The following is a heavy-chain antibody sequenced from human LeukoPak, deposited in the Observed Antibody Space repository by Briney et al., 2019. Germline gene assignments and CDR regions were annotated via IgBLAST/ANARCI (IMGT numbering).Heavy chain of an antibody. CDR2: ISSNGGST. Sequence: GGSLRLSCAASGFTFSSYAMHWVRQAPGKGLEYVSAISSNGGSTYYADSVKGRFTISRDNSKNTLYLQMSSLRAEDTAVYYCVKGRITMVRGVFDYWGQGTLVTVSS. V-gene: IGHV3-64D*09. J-gene: IGHJ4*02. CDR1: GFTFSSYA. CDR3: VKGRITMVRGVFDY. D-gene: IGHD3-10*01.